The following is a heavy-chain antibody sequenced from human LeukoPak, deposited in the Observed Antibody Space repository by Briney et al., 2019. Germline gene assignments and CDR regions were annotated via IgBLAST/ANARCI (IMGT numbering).Heavy chain of an antibody. CDR1: GYTFTSYG. Sequence: ASVKVSCKASGYTFTSYGISWVRQAPGQGLEWMGWISAYNGNTNYAQKLQGRVTMTIDTSTSTAYMELRSLRSDDTAVYYCARGGLRITMVRGAYNWFDPWGQGTLVTVSS. CDR2: ISAYNGNT. V-gene: IGHV1-18*01. J-gene: IGHJ5*02. CDR3: ARGGLRITMVRGAYNWFDP. D-gene: IGHD3-10*01.